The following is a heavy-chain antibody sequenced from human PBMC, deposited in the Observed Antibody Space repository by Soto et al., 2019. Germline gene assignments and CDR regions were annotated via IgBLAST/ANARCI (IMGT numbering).Heavy chain of an antibody. CDR3: ARLGAFYPSLDP. J-gene: IGHJ5*02. CDR2: IYYGGTT. CDR1: GGSFSPNY. V-gene: IGHV4-59*08. Sequence: QVQLQESGPGLVKPSETLSLTCRLSGGSFSPNYWGWFRQSPGKGLEWVGYIYYGGTTSYNPSLKSRVTISLEPSKSHFSLTLNSVTAADTAVYYWARLGAFYPSLDPWGAGTLGTVS. D-gene: IGHD3-3*02.